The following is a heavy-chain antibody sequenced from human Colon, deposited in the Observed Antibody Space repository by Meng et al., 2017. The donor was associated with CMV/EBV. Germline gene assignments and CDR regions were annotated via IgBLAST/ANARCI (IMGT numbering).Heavy chain of an antibody. Sequence: GGSLRLSCTGSGFTFSTYAMSWVRQAPGKGLEWVSTISGNGVDTAHADSVKGRFAISRDNSKNTMYLQLNSLRAEDTAVYYCAKGSLEWLYYGMDVWGQGTTVTVSS. CDR1: GFTFSTYA. J-gene: IGHJ6*02. CDR3: AKGSLEWLYYGMDV. V-gene: IGHV3-23*01. CDR2: ISGNGVDT. D-gene: IGHD3-3*01.